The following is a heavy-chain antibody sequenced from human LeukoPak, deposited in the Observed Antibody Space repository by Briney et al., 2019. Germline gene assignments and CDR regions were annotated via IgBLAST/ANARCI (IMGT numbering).Heavy chain of an antibody. CDR1: GFTFSSYA. V-gene: IGHV3-23*01. CDR3: AKATGTMVRGVIIEKFDY. Sequence: PGGSLRLSCAASGFTFSSYAMSWVRQAPGKGLEWVSAISGSGGSTYYADSVEGRFTISRDNSKNTLYLQMNSLRAEDTAVYYCAKATGTMVRGVIIEKFDYWGQGTLVTVSS. CDR2: ISGSGGST. D-gene: IGHD3-10*01. J-gene: IGHJ4*02.